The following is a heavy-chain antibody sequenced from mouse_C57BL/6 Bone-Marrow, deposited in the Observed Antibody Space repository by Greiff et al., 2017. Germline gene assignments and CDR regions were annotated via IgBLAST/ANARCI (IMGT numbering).Heavy chain of an antibody. CDR1: GFTFSSYG. V-gene: IGHV5-6*02. J-gene: IGHJ2*01. CDR2: ISSGGSYT. CDR3: ASLLWGY. Sequence: DVKLVESGGDLVKPGGSLKLSCAASGFTFSSYGMSWVRQTPDKRLEWVATISSGGSYTYYPDSVKGRFTISRDNAKNTLYLQMSSLKSEDTAMYYCASLLWGYWGQGTTLTVSS. D-gene: IGHD1-1*02.